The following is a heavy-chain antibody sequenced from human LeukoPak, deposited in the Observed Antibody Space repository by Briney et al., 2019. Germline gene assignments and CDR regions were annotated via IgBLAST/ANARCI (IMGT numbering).Heavy chain of an antibody. D-gene: IGHD3-10*01. J-gene: IGHJ4*02. CDR3: AKSRGSGSNMARGVNFDY. CDR1: GFTFSDYA. CDR2: ISDGGSIT. V-gene: IGHV3-23*01. Sequence: GGSLRLSCAASGFTFSDYAMSWVRQAPGKGLEWVSTISDGGSITYYADSVKGRFTISRDNSKNTLFLHMNSLRAEDTAVYYCAKSRGSGSNMARGVNFDYWGQGTLVTVSS.